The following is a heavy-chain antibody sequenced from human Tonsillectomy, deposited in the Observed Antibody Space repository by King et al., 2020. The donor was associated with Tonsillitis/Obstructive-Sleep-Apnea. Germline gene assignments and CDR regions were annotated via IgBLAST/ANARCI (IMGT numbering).Heavy chain of an antibody. D-gene: IGHD2-2*01. CDR1: GGSVSSSSYY. CDR3: AREVIPTAHTYRSFDL. J-gene: IGHJ2*01. CDR2: IYYSGST. Sequence: VQLQESGPGLVKPSETLSLTCTVSGGSVSSSSYYWSWIRQPPGKGLEWIGYIYYSGSTNYNPSLKSRVTISVDTSKNQFSLKLSSVTAADTAVYYCAREVIPTAHTYRSFDLWGRGTLVTVSS. V-gene: IGHV4-61*01.